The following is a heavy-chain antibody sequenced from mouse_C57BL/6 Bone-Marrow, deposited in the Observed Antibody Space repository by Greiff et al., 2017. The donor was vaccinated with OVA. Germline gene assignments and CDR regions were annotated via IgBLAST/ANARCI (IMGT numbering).Heavy chain of an antibody. Sequence: EVQGVESGGGLVKPGGSLKLSYAASGFTFSSYAMSWVRQTPEKRLEWVATISDGGSYTYYPDNVKGRFTISRDNAKNNLYLQMSHLKAEDTAMYYCARALTTESPLEGFDVWGTGTTVTVSS. CDR2: ISDGGSYT. CDR1: GFTFSSYA. D-gene: IGHD1-1*01. V-gene: IGHV5-4*01. J-gene: IGHJ1*03. CDR3: ARALTTESPLEGFDV.